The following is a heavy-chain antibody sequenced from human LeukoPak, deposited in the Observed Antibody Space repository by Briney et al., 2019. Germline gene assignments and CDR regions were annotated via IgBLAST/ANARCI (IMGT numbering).Heavy chain of an antibody. V-gene: IGHV4-39*02. D-gene: IGHD6-25*01. CDR3: ARSSGTGTFSY. Sequence: PPESLSLTCTVSVDSISRSADYWAWIRQPPGKGLDWIGSVYYGRSPYFNPSLESRATISVDTSKNHFSLKMSSVTAADTAVYYCARSSGTGTFSYWGQGTLVTVSS. CDR2: VYYGRSP. J-gene: IGHJ4*02. CDR1: VDSISRSADY.